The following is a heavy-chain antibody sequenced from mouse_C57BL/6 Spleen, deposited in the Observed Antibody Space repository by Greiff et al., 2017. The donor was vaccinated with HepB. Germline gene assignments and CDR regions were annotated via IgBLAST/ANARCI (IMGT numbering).Heavy chain of an antibody. J-gene: IGHJ2*01. D-gene: IGHD2-4*01. CDR2: FYPGSGSI. CDR1: GYTFTEYT. Sequence: QVQLQQSGAELVKPGASVKLSCKASGYTFTEYTIHWVKQRSGQGLEWIGWFYPGSGSITYNEKFKDKATLTADKSSSTVYMELSRLTSEDSAVYFCARRGRGGDYDEGAYYFDYWGQGTTLTVSS. V-gene: IGHV1-62-2*01. CDR3: ARRGRGGDYDEGAYYFDY.